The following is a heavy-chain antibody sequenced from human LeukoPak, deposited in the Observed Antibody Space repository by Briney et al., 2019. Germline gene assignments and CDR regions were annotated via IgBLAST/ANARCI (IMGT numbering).Heavy chain of an antibody. CDR1: GFTFSSYA. CDR2: ISYDGSNK. V-gene: IGHV3-30*04. D-gene: IGHD4-17*01. J-gene: IGHJ6*03. Sequence: GGSLRLSCAASGFTFSSYAMHWVRQAPGKGLEWVAVISYDGSNKYYADSVKGRFTISRDNSKNTLYLQMNSLRAEDTAVYSCARGPNTDYGRRYYYYMDVWGKGTTVTVSS. CDR3: ARGPNTDYGRRYYYYMDV.